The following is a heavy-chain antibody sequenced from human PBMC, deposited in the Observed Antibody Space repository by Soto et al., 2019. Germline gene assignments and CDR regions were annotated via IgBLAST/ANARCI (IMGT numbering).Heavy chain of an antibody. Sequence: VSVKVSCKASGYGFTSYYMHCVRQAPGQGIERMGIINPSGGSTSYAQKFQGRVTMTRDTSTSTVYMELSSLRSEDTAVYYCAREADDLFGAVLDIWGQGTMVTVSS. CDR1: GYGFTSYY. CDR3: AREADDLFGAVLDI. CDR2: INPSGGST. V-gene: IGHV1-46*01. D-gene: IGHD3-3*01. J-gene: IGHJ3*02.